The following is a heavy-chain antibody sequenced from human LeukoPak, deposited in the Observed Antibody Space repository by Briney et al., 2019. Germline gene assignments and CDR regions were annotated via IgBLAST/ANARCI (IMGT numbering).Heavy chain of an antibody. J-gene: IGHJ6*03. D-gene: IGHD3-10*01. CDR2: INHSGST. CDR1: GGSISSSSYY. Sequence: SETLSLTCIVSGGSISSSSYYWSWIRQPPGKGLEWIGEINHSGSTNYNPSLKSRVTISVDTSKNQFSLKLSSVTAADTAVYYCARGSFGVPNRPPKYYYYYMDVWGEGTTVTVSS. CDR3: ARGSFGVPNRPPKYYYYYMDV. V-gene: IGHV4-39*07.